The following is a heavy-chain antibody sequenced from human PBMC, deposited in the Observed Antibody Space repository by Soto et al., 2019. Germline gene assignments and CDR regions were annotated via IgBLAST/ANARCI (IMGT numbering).Heavy chain of an antibody. CDR2: ISSSSSTI. D-gene: IGHD3-3*01. V-gene: IGHV3-48*02. CDR1: GFTFSSYS. J-gene: IGHJ3*01. Sequence: EVQLVESGGGLVQPGGSLRLSCAASGFTFSSYSMNWVRQAPGKGLEWVSYISSSSSTIYYADSVKGRFTISRDNAKSSMYLQMNSLRDEGTAVDYCGSEDSWSNQAFGFLGQGTMGTGS. CDR3: GSEDSWSNQAFGF.